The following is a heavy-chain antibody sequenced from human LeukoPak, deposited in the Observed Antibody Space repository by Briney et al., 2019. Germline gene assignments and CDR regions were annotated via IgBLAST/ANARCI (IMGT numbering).Heavy chain of an antibody. CDR3: ARRRMVYANYYYFYYMDV. J-gene: IGHJ6*03. CDR2: INHSGST. V-gene: IGHV4-34*01. D-gene: IGHD2-8*01. CDR1: GGSFSGYY. Sequence: PSETLSLTCAVYGGSFSGYYWSWIRQPPGKGLEWIGEINHSGSTNYNPSLKSRVTISVDTSKNQFSLKLSSVTAADTAVYFCARRRMVYANYYYFYYMDVWGKGTTVTVSS.